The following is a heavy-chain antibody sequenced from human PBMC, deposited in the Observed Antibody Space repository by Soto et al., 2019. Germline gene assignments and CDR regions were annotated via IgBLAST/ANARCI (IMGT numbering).Heavy chain of an antibody. D-gene: IGHD4-17*01. CDR2: IYYSGST. CDR3: ARTHYGDYNYYYYYGMDV. V-gene: IGHV4-61*01. CDR1: GGSVSSGSYY. J-gene: IGHJ6*02. Sequence: QVQLQESGPGLVKPSETLSLTCTVSGGSVSSGSYYWSWIRQPPGQGLEWIGYIYYSGSTNYNPSLRSRVTISVDTSKNQFSLKLSSVTAADTAVYYCARTHYGDYNYYYYYGMDVWGQGTTVTVSS.